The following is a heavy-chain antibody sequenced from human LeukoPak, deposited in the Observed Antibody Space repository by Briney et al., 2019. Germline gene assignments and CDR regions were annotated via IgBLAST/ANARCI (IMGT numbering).Heavy chain of an antibody. D-gene: IGHD2-2*01. CDR3: ASPVVVVPAAIRNYYYYMDV. CDR2: INHSGST. J-gene: IGHJ6*03. Sequence: PSETLSLTCAVYGGSFSGYYWSWIRQPPGKGLEWIGEINHSGSTNYNPSLKSRVTISVDTSKNQFSLKLSSVTAADTAVYYCASPVVVVPAAIRNYYYYMDVWGKGTTVTVSS. V-gene: IGHV4-34*01. CDR1: GGSFSGYY.